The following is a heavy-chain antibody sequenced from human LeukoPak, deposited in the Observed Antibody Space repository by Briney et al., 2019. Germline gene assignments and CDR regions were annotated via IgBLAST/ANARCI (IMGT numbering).Heavy chain of an antibody. D-gene: IGHD6-19*01. CDR1: GGSISSYY. CDR2: IYYSGST. CDR3: ARYGAVAGTDY. Sequence: SETLSLTCTVSGGSISSYYWSWIRQPPGKGLDWIGYIYYSGSTSYNPSLKSRVTILVDTSKNQFSLKLSSVTAADTAVYYCARYGAVAGTDYWGQGTLVTVSS. J-gene: IGHJ4*02. V-gene: IGHV4-59*12.